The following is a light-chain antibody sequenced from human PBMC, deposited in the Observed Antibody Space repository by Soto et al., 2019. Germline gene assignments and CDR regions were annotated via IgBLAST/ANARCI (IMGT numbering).Light chain of an antibody. J-gene: IGLJ1*01. Sequence: QSALTQPASVSGSPGQSITISCTGTSSDVGGYNYVSWYQKYPGIAPKLMIYEVSNRPSGVSNRFSGSKSGNTASLTISGLQAEDEADYYSSSYTSSSTLWVFGTGTKVTVL. CDR2: EVS. V-gene: IGLV2-14*01. CDR3: SSYTSSSTLWV. CDR1: SSDVGGYNY.